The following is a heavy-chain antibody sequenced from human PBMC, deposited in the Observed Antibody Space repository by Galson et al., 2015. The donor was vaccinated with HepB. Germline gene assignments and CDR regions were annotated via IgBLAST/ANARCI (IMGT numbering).Heavy chain of an antibody. D-gene: IGHD3-3*01. V-gene: IGHV3-7*01. CDR2: IKRDGSEI. CDR3: SGLRFLEPAYKSYYYYVIDF. Sequence: SLRLSCAASGFIFSNYYMTWVRQAPGKGLECVATIKRDGSEIHYADSVKGRFTISRDNAKNSLYLQMNSLRAEDTAVYYCSGLRFLEPAYKSYYYYVIDFWGQGTSVTVSS. J-gene: IGHJ6*02. CDR1: GFIFSNYY.